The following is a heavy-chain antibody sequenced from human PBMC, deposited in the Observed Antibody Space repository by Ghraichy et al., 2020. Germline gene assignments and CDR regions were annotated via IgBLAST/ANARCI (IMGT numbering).Heavy chain of an antibody. Sequence: GGSLRLSCAASGFTFSSYVMSWVRQAPGKGLEWVSTIRSSGTSTYYADSVKGRFTISRDNSKNTLYLQMNSLRAEDTAVYYCAKDWQLDYWGQGTLVTVSS. D-gene: IGHD6-6*01. CDR3: AKDWQLDY. CDR1: GFTFSSYV. V-gene: IGHV3-23*01. CDR2: IRSSGTST. J-gene: IGHJ4*02.